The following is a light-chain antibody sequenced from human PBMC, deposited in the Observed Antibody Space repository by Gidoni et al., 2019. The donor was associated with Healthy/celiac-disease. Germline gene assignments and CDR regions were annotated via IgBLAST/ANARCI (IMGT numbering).Light chain of an antibody. Sequence: DIQITQSPSALSATVGDRVTLTRRASQSISSYLHWYQQKPGKAPKLLIYAAASLEIGVPSRFSGSGSGTDFNLTISSLQPEDFATYYCQQNYSTLLTFGGGTKVEIK. CDR3: QQNYSTLLT. CDR1: QSISSY. CDR2: AAA. V-gene: IGKV1-39*01. J-gene: IGKJ4*01.